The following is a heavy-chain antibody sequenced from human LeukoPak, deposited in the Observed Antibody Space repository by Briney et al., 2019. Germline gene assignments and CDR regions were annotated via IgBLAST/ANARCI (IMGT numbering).Heavy chain of an antibody. CDR1: GGTFSSYA. V-gene: IGHV1-69*04. J-gene: IGHJ4*02. CDR3: ARAYGRGSGSYYFDY. Sequence: SVTVSCKASGGTFSSYAISWVRQAPGQGLEWMGRIIPILGIANYAQKFQGRVTITADKSTSTAYMELSSLRSEDTAVYYCARAYGRGSGSYYFDYWGQGTLVTVSS. CDR2: IIPILGIA. D-gene: IGHD3-10*01.